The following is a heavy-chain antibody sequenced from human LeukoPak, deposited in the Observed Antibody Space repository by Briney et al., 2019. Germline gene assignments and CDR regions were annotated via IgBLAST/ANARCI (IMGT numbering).Heavy chain of an antibody. Sequence: GGSLRLSCAASGFTFSSCWMSWVRQGPGKGLEWVANIKQDGSEKYYVDSVKGRFTISRDNAKNSLYLQMNSLRAEDTAVYYCARDDRYTSWNWGQGTLVTVSS. D-gene: IGHD5-18*01. CDR1: GFTFSSCW. CDR3: ARDDRYTSWN. CDR2: IKQDGSEK. V-gene: IGHV3-7*05. J-gene: IGHJ4*02.